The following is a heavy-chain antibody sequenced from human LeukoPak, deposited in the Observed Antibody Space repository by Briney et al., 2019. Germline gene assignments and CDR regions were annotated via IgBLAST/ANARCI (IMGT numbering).Heavy chain of an antibody. Sequence: GGSLRLSCAASGFTVSSNYMSWVRQAPGKGLEWVSVIYSGGSTYYADSVKGRFTISRDNSKNTLYLQMNSLRAEDTAVYYCARDRDTAAFDYWGQGTLVTVSS. D-gene: IGHD5-18*01. CDR3: ARDRDTAAFDY. J-gene: IGHJ4*02. CDR1: GFTVSSNY. V-gene: IGHV3-66*01. CDR2: IYSGGST.